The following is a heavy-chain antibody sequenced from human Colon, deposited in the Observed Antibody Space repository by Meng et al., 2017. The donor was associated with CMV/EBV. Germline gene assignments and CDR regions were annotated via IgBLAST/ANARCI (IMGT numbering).Heavy chain of an antibody. V-gene: IGHV3-74*01. Sequence: GGSLRLSCAVSGFTFSTYWMHWVRQAPGKGLVWVSRINGDGSGTTYADSVKGRLTISRDNAKNTLYLQMNSLRAEDTAVYFCVRGHYDGAWGHGTLVTVSS. CDR2: INGDGSGT. J-gene: IGHJ4*03. CDR3: VRGHYDGA. CDR1: GFTFSTYW. D-gene: IGHD3-16*01.